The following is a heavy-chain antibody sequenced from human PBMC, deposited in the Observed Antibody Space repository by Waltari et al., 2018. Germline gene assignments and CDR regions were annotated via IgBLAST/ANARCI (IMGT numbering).Heavy chain of an antibody. V-gene: IGHV6-1*01. Sequence: QVQLQESGPGLGKPSQTPSLTRALSVDSVSSDSAAWNWIRQSPSRGLEWLGRTYYRSKWETDYSLAVKSRITINPDTSKNQVSLQLNSVTPEDTAVYYCASATWDWGQGTLVTVSS. CDR2: TYYRSKWET. CDR3: ASATWD. CDR1: VDSVSSDSAA. J-gene: IGHJ4*02.